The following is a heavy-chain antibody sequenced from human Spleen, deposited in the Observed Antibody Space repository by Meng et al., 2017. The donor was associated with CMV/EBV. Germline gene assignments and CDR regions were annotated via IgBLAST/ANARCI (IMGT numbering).Heavy chain of an antibody. J-gene: IGHJ4*02. Sequence: TSYDINWVRQATGQGLEWMGWMNPNSGNTGYAQKFQGRVTMTRNTSISTAYMELSSLRSEDTAVYYCARGLLGGDCSSTSCYTVNDYWGQGTLVTVSS. CDR3: ARGLLGGDCSSTSCYTVNDY. D-gene: IGHD2-2*02. CDR1: TSYD. V-gene: IGHV1-8*01. CDR2: MNPNSGNT.